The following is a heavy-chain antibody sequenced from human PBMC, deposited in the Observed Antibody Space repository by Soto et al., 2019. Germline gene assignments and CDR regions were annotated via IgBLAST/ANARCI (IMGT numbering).Heavy chain of an antibody. CDR2: IRSKTDGGTT. CDR3: TTLRITERIDY. Sequence: GGSLRLSCAASGFSFSDAWMNWVRQAPGRGLEWVGRIRSKTDGGTTDYAAPVKDRFTISRDDLRDTVYLHMNSLKTEDTALYFCTTLRITERIDYWGLGTLVTVSS. V-gene: IGHV3-15*07. D-gene: IGHD1-20*01. CDR1: GFSFSDAW. J-gene: IGHJ4*02.